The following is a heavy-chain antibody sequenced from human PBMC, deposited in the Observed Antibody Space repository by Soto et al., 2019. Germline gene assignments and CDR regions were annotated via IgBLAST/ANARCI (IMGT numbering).Heavy chain of an antibody. J-gene: IGHJ6*02. CDR3: ARGPGNSYGYFYYYYGMDV. D-gene: IGHD5-18*01. V-gene: IGHV4-34*01. CDR1: GGSFSGYY. Sequence: NPSETLSLTCAVYGGSFSGYYWSGIRQPPGKGLEWIGEINHSGSTNYNPSLKSRVTISVDTSKNQFSLKLSSVTAADTAVYYCARGPGNSYGYFYYYYGMDVWGQGTTVTVSS. CDR2: INHSGST.